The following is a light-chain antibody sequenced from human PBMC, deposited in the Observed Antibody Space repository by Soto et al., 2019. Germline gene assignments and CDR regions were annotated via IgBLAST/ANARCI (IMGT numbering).Light chain of an antibody. J-gene: IGLJ2*01. CDR3: SSYTSSSTLEV. CDR1: SSDVGGYNY. CDR2: DVS. V-gene: IGLV2-14*01. Sequence: QSVLTQPASVSGSPGQSITISCTGTSSDVGGYNYVSWYQQHPGKAPKLMIYDVSNRPSGVSNRCSGSKSGNTASLTISGLQAEDEADYACSSYTSSSTLEVFGGGTQLTVL.